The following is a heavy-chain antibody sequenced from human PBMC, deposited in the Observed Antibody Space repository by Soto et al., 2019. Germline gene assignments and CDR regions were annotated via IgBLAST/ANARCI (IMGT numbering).Heavy chain of an antibody. CDR3: ASLGGCGSGGWVGCDY. Sequence: EVQLVESGGGLVQPGGSLRLSCAASGFTFSSYWMSWVRQAPGKGLEWVANIKQDGSETYYVDSVKGRFTISRDNAKNSLYLLMKSMRGGGTAVYSGASLGGCGSGGWVGCDYWGQGTLVTVSS. CDR1: GFTFSSYW. CDR2: IKQDGSET. D-gene: IGHD3-16*01. J-gene: IGHJ4*02. V-gene: IGHV3-7*01.